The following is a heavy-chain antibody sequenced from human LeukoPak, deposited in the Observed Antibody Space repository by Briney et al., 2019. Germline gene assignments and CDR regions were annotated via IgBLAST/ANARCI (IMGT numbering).Heavy chain of an antibody. J-gene: IGHJ6*03. CDR1: GFTFSSYS. D-gene: IGHD1-26*01. CDR2: ISSSRSYI. CDR3: ARAQVGDPYSYYCMDV. V-gene: IGHV3-21*04. Sequence: GGSLRLSCAASGFTFSSYSMDWVRQAPGKGLEWVSSISSSRSYIYYADSVKGRFTISRDNAKNSLYLQMNSLRAEDTDVYYCARAQVGDPYSYYCMDVWGKGTTVTVSS.